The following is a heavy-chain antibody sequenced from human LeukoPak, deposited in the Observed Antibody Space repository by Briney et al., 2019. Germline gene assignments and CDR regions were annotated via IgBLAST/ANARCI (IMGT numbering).Heavy chain of an antibody. Sequence: ASVKVSCKASGYTFTGYYMHWVRPAPGQGLEWMGWINPNSGGTNYAQKFQGRVTMTRDTSISTAYMELSRLRSDDTAVYYCARGRSKAYYYDSSGYDSVDYWGQGTLVTVSS. V-gene: IGHV1-2*02. D-gene: IGHD3-22*01. J-gene: IGHJ4*02. CDR3: ARGRSKAYYYDSSGYDSVDY. CDR1: GYTFTGYY. CDR2: INPNSGGT.